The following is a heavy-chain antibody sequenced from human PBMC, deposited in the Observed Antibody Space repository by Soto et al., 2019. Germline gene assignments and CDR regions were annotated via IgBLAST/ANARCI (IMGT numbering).Heavy chain of an antibody. Sequence: PGGSLRLSCAASGFTFSNAWMNWVRQAPGKGLEWVGRIKSKTDGGTTDYAAPVKGRFTISRDDSKNTLYLQMNSLKTEDTAVYYCTSNMYYDYVRGSYRSIDYWGQGTLVTSPQ. J-gene: IGHJ4*02. CDR3: TSNMYYDYVRGSYRSIDY. D-gene: IGHD3-16*02. CDR2: IKSKTDGGTT. CDR1: GFTFSNAW. V-gene: IGHV3-15*07.